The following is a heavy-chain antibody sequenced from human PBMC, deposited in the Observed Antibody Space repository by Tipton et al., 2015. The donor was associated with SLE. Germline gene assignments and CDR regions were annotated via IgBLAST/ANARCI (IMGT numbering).Heavy chain of an antibody. CDR1: GFTFSSYS. D-gene: IGHD6-19*01. V-gene: IGHV3-48*04. CDR3: ARLRGSSGWLYYFDY. CDR2: ISWNSGSI. Sequence: GSLRLSCAASGFTFSSYSMNWVRQAPGKGLEWVSGISWNSGSIGYADSVKGRFTISRDNAKNSLYLQMNSLRAEDTAVYYCARLRGSSGWLYYFDYWGQGTLVTVSS. J-gene: IGHJ4*02.